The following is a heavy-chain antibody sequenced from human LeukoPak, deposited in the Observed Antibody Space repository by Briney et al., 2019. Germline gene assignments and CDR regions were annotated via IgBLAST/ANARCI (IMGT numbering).Heavy chain of an antibody. V-gene: IGHV4-39*07. J-gene: IGHJ4*02. CDR3: ARVFDS. Sequence: SEALSLTCTVSGGSVYTSDYYWGWVRQPPGKGPEWIGDIFYTGKTNYNPSLKSRVSISIDTSKNQFSLKLTSVTAADTAVYYCARVFDSWGQGTLVTVSS. CDR1: GGSVYTSDYY. CDR2: IFYTGKT.